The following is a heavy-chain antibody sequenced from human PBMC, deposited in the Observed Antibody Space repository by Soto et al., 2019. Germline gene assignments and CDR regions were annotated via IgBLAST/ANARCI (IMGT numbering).Heavy chain of an antibody. CDR1: GGSISSSSYY. D-gene: IGHD6-13*01. CDR3: ATVSSWYSTSYYYYYGMDV. Sequence: PSETLSLTCTVSGGSISSSSYYWGWIRQPPGKGLEWIGSIYYSGSTYYNPSLKSRVTISVDTSKNQFSLKLSSVTAADTAVYYCATVSSWYSTSYYYYYGMDVWGQGTTVS. V-gene: IGHV4-39*01. CDR2: IYYSGST. J-gene: IGHJ6*02.